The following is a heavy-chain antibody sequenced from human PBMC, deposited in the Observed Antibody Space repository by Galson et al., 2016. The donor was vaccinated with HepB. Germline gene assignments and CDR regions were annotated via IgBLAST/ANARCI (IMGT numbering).Heavy chain of an antibody. D-gene: IGHD3-3*01. CDR1: AFTFSSYA. Sequence: SLRLSCAASAFTFSSYAMTWVRQAPGKGLEWVSAISASGGNTYYADSVEGRFTISRDNSKNTLSLQMNSLAAEDTAIYYCAKVGPSISTSIRWYFDSWGQGTLVTVSS. CDR2: ISASGGNT. J-gene: IGHJ4*02. CDR3: AKVGPSISTSIRWYFDS. V-gene: IGHV3-23*01.